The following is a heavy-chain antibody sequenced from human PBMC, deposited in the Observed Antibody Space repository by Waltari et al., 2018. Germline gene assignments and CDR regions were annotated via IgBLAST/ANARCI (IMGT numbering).Heavy chain of an antibody. CDR3: ARPSSGSYYNPFDY. V-gene: IGHV1-18*01. CDR1: TFTSYG. Sequence: TFTSYGISWVRQAPGQGLEWMGWISAYNGNTNYAQKLQGRVTMTTDTSTSTAYMELRSLRSDDTAVYYCARPSSGSYYNPFDYWGQGTLVTVSS. J-gene: IGHJ4*02. D-gene: IGHD3-10*01. CDR2: ISAYNGNT.